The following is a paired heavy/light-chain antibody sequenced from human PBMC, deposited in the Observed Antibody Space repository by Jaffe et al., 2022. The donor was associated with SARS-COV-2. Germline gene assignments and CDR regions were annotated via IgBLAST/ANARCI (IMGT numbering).Heavy chain of an antibody. CDR1: GVSISIYY. CDR3: ARLRDSTVDNWLDP. Sequence: QVQLQESGPGLVKPSETLSLTCTVSGVSISIYYWTWIRQPPGKGLEWIGYIYHSGNTNYNPSLKSRVTISVDTSRNQFSLKLSSVTAADTAVYYCARLRDSTVDNWLDPWGQGTLVTVSS. V-gene: IGHV4-59*01. CDR2: IYHSGNT. J-gene: IGHJ5*02. D-gene: IGHD4-17*01.
Light chain of an antibody. CDR3: HVWDSSSDHYV. Sequence: SYVLTQPPSVSVAPGKTASITCGGNNIGSKHVHWYQQKPGQAPLLVIYYDSGRPSGIPERFSGSNSGSTATLTISRVEAGDEADYYCHVWDSSSDHYVFGAGTKVTVL. CDR2: YDS. CDR1: NIGSKH. J-gene: IGLJ1*01. V-gene: IGLV3-21*04.